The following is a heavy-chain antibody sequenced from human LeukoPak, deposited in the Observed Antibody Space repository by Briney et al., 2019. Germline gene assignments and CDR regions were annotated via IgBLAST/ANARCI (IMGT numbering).Heavy chain of an antibody. D-gene: IGHD2-8*01. J-gene: IGHJ3*02. CDR3: ARDSGLMVYARPNDAFDI. CDR2: INPSGGST. CDR1: GYTFTSYY. Sequence: ASVRVSYKASGYTFTSYYMHWVRQAPGQGLGWMGIINPSGGSTSYAQKFQGRVTMTRDTSTSTVYMELSSLRSEDTAVYYCARDSGLMVYARPNDAFDIWGQGTMVTVSS. V-gene: IGHV1-46*01.